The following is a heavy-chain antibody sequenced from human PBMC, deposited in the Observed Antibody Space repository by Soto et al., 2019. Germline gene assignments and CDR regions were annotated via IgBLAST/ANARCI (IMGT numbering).Heavy chain of an antibody. CDR3: AAGGTRWLHSPFDY. CDR1: GHTLTELS. D-gene: IGHD1-1*01. V-gene: IGHV1-24*01. Sequence: QVQLLQSGAEVKKPGASVKVSCKVSGHTLTELSMHWVRQAPGRGLEWMGGFDPEDGETIFAQKFQGRVTMTEDTSTDSTYIELTSLRSEDTAVYYCAAGGTRWLHSPFDYWGQGTVVTISS. CDR2: FDPEDGET. J-gene: IGHJ4*02.